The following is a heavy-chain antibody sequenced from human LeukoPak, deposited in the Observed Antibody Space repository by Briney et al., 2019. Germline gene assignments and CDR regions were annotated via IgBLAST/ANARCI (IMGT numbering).Heavy chain of an antibody. CDR1: GFTFSSYW. D-gene: IGHD6-19*01. CDR3: ARDVWTGVAVSDY. CDR2: IKEDGSIR. V-gene: IGHV3-7*01. Sequence: GGSLRLSCVASGFTFSSYWMTWVRQAPGKGLEWLANIKEDGSIRYYLDSVRGRFTISRDNARTSVYLQLNSLRADDTAVYYCARDVWTGVAVSDYWGQGTLVTVSS. J-gene: IGHJ4*02.